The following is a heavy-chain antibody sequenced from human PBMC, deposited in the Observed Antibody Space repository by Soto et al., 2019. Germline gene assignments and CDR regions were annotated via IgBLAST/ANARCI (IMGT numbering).Heavy chain of an antibody. Sequence: ASLNVAFKAFGYTFTSYDINWVRQATGQGLEWVGWMNPNSGNTGYAQSLQGRVTLTRDTSTSTAYMELSSLRSEDTAVYYCTRGADPWGQGILVTVPS. J-gene: IGHJ5*02. CDR3: TRGADP. V-gene: IGHV1-8*01. CDR1: GYTFTSYD. CDR2: MNPNSGNT.